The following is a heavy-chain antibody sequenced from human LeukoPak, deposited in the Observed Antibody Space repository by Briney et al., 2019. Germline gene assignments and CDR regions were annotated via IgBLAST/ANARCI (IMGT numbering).Heavy chain of an antibody. CDR3: TRRAAADTFYSDY. V-gene: IGHV3-23*01. CDR1: GFTFSTYV. J-gene: IGHJ4*02. CDR2: ISGSGGST. Sequence: PGGSLRLSCAASGFTFSTYVMSWVRQAPRKGLEWVSAISGSGGSTYYADSVKGRFTISRDNSKNTLYLQMGSLRAEDMALYYCTRRAAADTFYSDYWGQGILVTVSS. D-gene: IGHD6-13*01.